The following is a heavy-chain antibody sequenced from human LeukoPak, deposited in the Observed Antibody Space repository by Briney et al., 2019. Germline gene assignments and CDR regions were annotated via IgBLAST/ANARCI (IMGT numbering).Heavy chain of an antibody. CDR1: GFTFSSYA. J-gene: IGHJ6*02. V-gene: IGHV3-48*03. Sequence: PGGSLRLSCAASGFTFSSYAMSWVRQAPGKGLEWVSYISSSGTTIYQADSVKGRFAISRDNAKDSLYLQMNSLRGEDTAVYYCAGGRSHYYGMHIWGQGTTVTVS. D-gene: IGHD3-16*01. CDR3: AGGRSHYYGMHI. CDR2: ISSSGTTI.